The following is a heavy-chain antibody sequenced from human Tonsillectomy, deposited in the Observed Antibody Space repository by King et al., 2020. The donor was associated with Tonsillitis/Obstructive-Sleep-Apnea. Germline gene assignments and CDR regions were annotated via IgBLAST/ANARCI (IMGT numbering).Heavy chain of an antibody. CDR1: GFTLSTYA. CDR3: AKDTSSWPHNYIGMDV. D-gene: IGHD6-13*01. Sequence: VQLVESGGGLVQPGGSLRLSCAASGFTLSTYAMSWVRQAPGKGLEWVSTICGSDAGTYYADSVKGRFTLSRDNSKNTLYLQMNSLRAEDTAIYYCAKDTSSWPHNYIGMDVWGQGTTVTVSS. J-gene: IGHJ6*02. CDR2: ICGSDAGT. V-gene: IGHV3-23*04.